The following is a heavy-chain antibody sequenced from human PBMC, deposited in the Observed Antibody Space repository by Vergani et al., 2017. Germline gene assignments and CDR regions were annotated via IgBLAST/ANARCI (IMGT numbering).Heavy chain of an antibody. D-gene: IGHD1-26*01. V-gene: IGHV3-30*04. CDR2: ISYDGNNK. Sequence: VQLVESGGGVVQPGRSLRLSCAASGFTFSSYAMHWVRQAPGKGLEWVAVISYDGNNKYYADSVKDRFTISRDNSKKTLYLQMNSLRAEDTAVYYCARYSGRFDYWGQGTLVTVSS. CDR3: ARYSGRFDY. CDR1: GFTFSSYA. J-gene: IGHJ4*02.